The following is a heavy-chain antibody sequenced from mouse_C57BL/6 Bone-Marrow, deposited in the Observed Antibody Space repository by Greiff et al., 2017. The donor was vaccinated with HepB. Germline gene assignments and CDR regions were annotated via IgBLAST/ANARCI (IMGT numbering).Heavy chain of an antibody. D-gene: IGHD1-1*01. Sequence: EVMLVESGGGLVKPGGSLKLSCAASGFTFSSYAMSWVRQTPEKRLEWVATISDGGSYTYYPDNVKGRFTISRDNAKNNLYLQMSHLKSEDTAMYYCARVLRYYAMDYWGQGTTLTVSS. J-gene: IGHJ2*01. V-gene: IGHV5-4*03. CDR3: ARVLRYYAMDY. CDR2: ISDGGSYT. CDR1: GFTFSSYA.